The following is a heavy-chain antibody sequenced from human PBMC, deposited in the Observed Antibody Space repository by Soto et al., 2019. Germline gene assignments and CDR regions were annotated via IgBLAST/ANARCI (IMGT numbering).Heavy chain of an antibody. CDR1: GFSFSISP. J-gene: IGHJ4*02. Sequence: QVQLVESGGGVVQPGRSLRLSCAASGFSFSISPMHWVRQAPGKGPEWVALISYDGTNKFYAASVKGRFTISRDNSKSTLYVQVDSLRPEDAAVYYCARDPKTSGGQNWAFNYFDSWGQGTLVTVSS. V-gene: IGHV3-30-3*01. CDR3: ARDPKTSGGQNWAFNYFDS. CDR2: ISYDGTNK. D-gene: IGHD7-27*01.